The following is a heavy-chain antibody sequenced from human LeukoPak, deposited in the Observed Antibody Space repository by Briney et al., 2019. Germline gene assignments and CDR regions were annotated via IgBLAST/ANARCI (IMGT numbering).Heavy chain of an antibody. CDR1: GFTFSSYA. CDR3: AKGGAASSLDY. D-gene: IGHD6-13*01. CDR2: ISGSGAST. Sequence: GGSLRLSCAASGFTFSSYAMSWVRQAPGKGLEWVSTISGSGASTYYADSVKGRFTISRDNSKNTLYLQMNSLRAEDTAIYYCAKGGAASSLDYWGQGTLVTVSS. J-gene: IGHJ4*02. V-gene: IGHV3-23*01.